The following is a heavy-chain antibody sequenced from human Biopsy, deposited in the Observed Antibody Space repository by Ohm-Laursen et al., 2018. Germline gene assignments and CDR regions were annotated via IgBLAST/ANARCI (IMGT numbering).Heavy chain of an antibody. CDR1: GGSISSGGSY. J-gene: IGHJ4*02. D-gene: IGHD3-10*01. CDR3: VRGGSGSFPFDY. V-gene: IGHV4-61*08. CDR2: LFTSGTT. Sequence: SETLSLTCIVSGGSISSGGSYWSWIRRRPGKGLEWIGRLFTSGTTNYSPSLNNRVTMSVDTSKNQFSLRLTSVTAADTAVYYCVRGGSGSFPFDYWGPGTLVTVSS.